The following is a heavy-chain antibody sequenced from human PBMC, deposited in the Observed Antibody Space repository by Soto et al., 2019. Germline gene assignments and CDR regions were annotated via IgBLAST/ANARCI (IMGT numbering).Heavy chain of an antibody. J-gene: IGHJ4*02. Sequence: SETLSLTCTVSGGSISSYYWSWIRQPPGMGLEWIGYIYYSGSTNYNPSIKSRNIISVDTSKNQFSLKLSSVTAADTAVYYCARADSSGWYVDYWGRGTLVTVSS. CDR1: GGSISSYY. CDR3: ARADSSGWYVDY. CDR2: IYYSGST. V-gene: IGHV4-59*01. D-gene: IGHD6-19*01.